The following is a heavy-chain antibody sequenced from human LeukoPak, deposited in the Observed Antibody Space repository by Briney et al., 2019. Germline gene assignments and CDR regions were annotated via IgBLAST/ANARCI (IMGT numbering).Heavy chain of an antibody. CDR2: IYYSGST. J-gene: IGHJ4*02. CDR3: ATRDGYNRFDY. D-gene: IGHD5-24*01. V-gene: IGHV4-59*06. Sequence: SETLSLTCAVYGGSFSGYYWSWIRQPPGKGLEWIGYIYYSGSTYYNPSLKSRVTISVDTSKNQFSLRLSSVTAADTTVYYCATRDGYNRFDYWGQGTLVTVSS. CDR1: GGSFSGYY.